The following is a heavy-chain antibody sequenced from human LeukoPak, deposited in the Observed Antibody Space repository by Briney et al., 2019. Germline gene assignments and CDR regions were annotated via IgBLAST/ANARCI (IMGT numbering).Heavy chain of an antibody. J-gene: IGHJ6*02. CDR1: GFTFSSYS. Sequence: GGSLRLSCAASGFTFSSYSMNWVRQAPGKGLVWVSRINSDGSSTSYADSVKGRFTISRDNAKNTLYLQMNSLRAEDTAVYYCAREYYDILTGYPNGMDVWGXGXTVTVSS. CDR2: INSDGSST. CDR3: AREYYDILTGYPNGMDV. D-gene: IGHD3-9*01. V-gene: IGHV3-74*01.